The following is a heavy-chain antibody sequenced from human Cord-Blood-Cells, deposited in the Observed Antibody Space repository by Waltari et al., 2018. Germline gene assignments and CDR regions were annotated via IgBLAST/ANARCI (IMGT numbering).Heavy chain of an antibody. V-gene: IGHV3-23*01. CDR3: AKDFTMTTEAFDI. CDR2: ISGSGGST. J-gene: IGHJ3*02. Sequence: EVQLLESGGGLVQPGGSLRLSCAASGFSFSSFAMSWVRQAPGKGLEWVSAISGSGGSTYYADSVKGRFTISRDNSKNTLYLQMNSLRAEDTAVYYCAKDFTMTTEAFDIWGQGTMVTVSS. D-gene: IGHD4-17*01. CDR1: GFSFSSFA.